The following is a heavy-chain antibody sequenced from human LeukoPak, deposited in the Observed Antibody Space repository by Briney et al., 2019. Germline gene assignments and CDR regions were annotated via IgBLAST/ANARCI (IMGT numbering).Heavy chain of an antibody. CDR3: AREDAGGTYSSDY. J-gene: IGHJ4*02. CDR2: IYTSGIT. CDR1: GFTVSSNF. D-gene: IGHD1-26*01. V-gene: IGHV3-66*01. Sequence: AGGSLRLSCAVSGFTVSSNFMSWVRQAPGKGPEWVSVIYTSGITYYADSVRGRFTISRDNSKNTLYLQMDSLTAEDTAVYYCAREDAGGTYSSDYWGQGTPVTVSS.